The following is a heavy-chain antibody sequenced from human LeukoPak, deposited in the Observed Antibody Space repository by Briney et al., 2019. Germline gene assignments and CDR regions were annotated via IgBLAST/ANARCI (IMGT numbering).Heavy chain of an antibody. CDR2: INHSGST. D-gene: IGHD3-10*01. CDR3: VVLFRRGSGSYYIDY. Sequence: PSETLSLTCAVYGGSFSGYYWSWIRQPPGKGLEWIGEINHSGSTNYNPSLKSRVTIPVDTSKNQFSLKLRSVTAADTAAYYCVVLFRRGSGSYYIDYWGQGTLVTVSS. J-gene: IGHJ4*02. V-gene: IGHV4-34*01. CDR1: GGSFSGYY.